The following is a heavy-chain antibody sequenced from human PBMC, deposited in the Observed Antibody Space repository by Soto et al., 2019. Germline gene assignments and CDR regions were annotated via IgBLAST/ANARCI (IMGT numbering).Heavy chain of an antibody. CDR3: AKDGVSGYTNWYFDL. CDR2: MNPNSGNT. V-gene: IGHV1-8*01. J-gene: IGHJ2*01. D-gene: IGHD3-10*01. Sequence: ASVKASCKASGYTFTSYDINWVRQATGQGLEWMGWMNPNSGNTGYAQKFQGRVTMTRNTSISTAYMELSSLRSEDTAVYYCAKDGVSGYTNWYFDLWGRGTLVTVSS. CDR1: GYTFTSYD.